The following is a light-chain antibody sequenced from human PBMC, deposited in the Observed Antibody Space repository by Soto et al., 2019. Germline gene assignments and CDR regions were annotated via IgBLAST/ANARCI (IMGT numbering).Light chain of an antibody. CDR1: QGISNS. J-gene: IGKJ4*01. CDR2: AAS. CDR3: QTYNSARVT. Sequence: DIQMTQSPSSLSASVGDRVTITCRASQGISNSLAWYQQSAGKSPKLLIYAASSLQSGVPSRFSGSGSGTDFSLTISSLQPEDVAIYYCQTYNSARVTFGGGTKVEI. V-gene: IGKV1-27*01.